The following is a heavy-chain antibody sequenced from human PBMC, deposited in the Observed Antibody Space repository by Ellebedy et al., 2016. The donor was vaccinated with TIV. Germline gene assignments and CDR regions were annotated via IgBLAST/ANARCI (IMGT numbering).Heavy chain of an antibody. CDR2: IYHSGKT. V-gene: IGHV4-30-2*01. J-gene: IGHJ5*02. CDR3: ARVRNYYDSSGYYWPYNWFDP. CDR1: GDSISRAGFS. Sequence: SETLSLXCAVSGDSISRAGFSWSWIRQPPGKGLEWIGYIYHSGKTYYNPSLKSRVTISVDRPKNQFSVRLNSVTAADTAVYYCARVRNYYDSSGYYWPYNWFDPWGQGTLVTVSS. D-gene: IGHD3-22*01.